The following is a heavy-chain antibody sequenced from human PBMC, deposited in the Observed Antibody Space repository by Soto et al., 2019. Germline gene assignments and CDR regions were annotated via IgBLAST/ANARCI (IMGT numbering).Heavy chain of an antibody. CDR3: ASSEYSRYKTIDV. J-gene: IGHJ6*02. Sequence: GGSLRLSCAASGFTFRGYGLHWVRQAPGRGLEWVALIPYDGSIKYYADSVRGRFTISRDNSKNTLYLQMNSLRAEDTAVYYCASSEYSRYKTIDVWGQGTTLTVSS. V-gene: IGHV3-30*03. CDR2: IPYDGSIK. D-gene: IGHD5-18*01. CDR1: GFTFRGYG.